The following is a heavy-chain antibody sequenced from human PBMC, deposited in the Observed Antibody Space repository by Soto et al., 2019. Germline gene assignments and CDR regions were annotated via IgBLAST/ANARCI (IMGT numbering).Heavy chain of an antibody. J-gene: IGHJ4*02. V-gene: IGHV3-48*03. CDR2: ISSSGSTI. Sequence: GGSLRLSCAASGFTFSSYEMNWVRQAPWKGLEWVSYISSSGSTIYYADSVKGRFTISRDNAKNSLYLQMNSLRAEDTAVYYCARVSWLGLDYWGQGTLVTVSS. CDR1: GFTFSSYE. CDR3: ARVSWLGLDY. D-gene: IGHD5-12*01.